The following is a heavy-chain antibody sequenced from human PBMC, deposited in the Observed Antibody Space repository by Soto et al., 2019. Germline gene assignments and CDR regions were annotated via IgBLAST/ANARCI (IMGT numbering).Heavy chain of an antibody. D-gene: IGHD1-7*01. Sequence: TLSLTCTVSGGSVSSGSYYWSWIRQPPGKGLEWIGYIYYSGSTNYNPSLKSRVTISVDTSKNQFSLKLSSVTAADTAVYYCARAINWNLHLNWFDPWGQGTLVTVSS. CDR3: ARAINWNLHLNWFDP. J-gene: IGHJ5*02. V-gene: IGHV4-61*01. CDR2: IYYSGST. CDR1: GGSVSSGSYY.